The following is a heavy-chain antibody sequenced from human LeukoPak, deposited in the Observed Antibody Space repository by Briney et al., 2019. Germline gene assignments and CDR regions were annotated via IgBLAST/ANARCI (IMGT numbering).Heavy chain of an antibody. CDR1: GFTFSSYS. D-gene: IGHD1-26*01. CDR3: ARRSLEGYSGSYYFDY. CDR2: ISSSSSYI. J-gene: IGHJ4*02. Sequence: GGSLRLSCAASGFTFSSYSMNWVRQAPGKELEWVSSISSSSSYIYYADSVKGRFTISRDNAKNSLYLQMNSLRAEDTAVYYCARRSLEGYSGSYYFDYWGQGTLVTVSS. V-gene: IGHV3-21*01.